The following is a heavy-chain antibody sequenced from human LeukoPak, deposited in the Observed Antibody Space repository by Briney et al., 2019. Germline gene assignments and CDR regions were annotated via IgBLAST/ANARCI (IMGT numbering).Heavy chain of an antibody. CDR3: TTEQDGDYFDY. Sequence: TGGSLRLSCAAAGFTFSNAWMNWVRQTPGKGLEWVGRIKSKTDGGTTDYAAPVKGRFTISRDDSKNTLYLQMNSLKTEDTAVYYCTTEQDGDYFDYWGQGTLVTVSS. CDR2: IKSKTDGGTT. J-gene: IGHJ4*02. D-gene: IGHD4-17*01. CDR1: GFTFSNAW. V-gene: IGHV3-15*07.